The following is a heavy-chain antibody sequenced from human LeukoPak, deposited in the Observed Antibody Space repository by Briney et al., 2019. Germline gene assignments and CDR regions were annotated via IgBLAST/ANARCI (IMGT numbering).Heavy chain of an antibody. CDR3: ARGSGGSGSFDY. J-gene: IGHJ4*02. D-gene: IGHD3-10*01. CDR1: GGSISSGGYS. CDR2: IYHSGST. Sequence: SKTLSLTCAVSGGSISSGGYSWSWIRQPPGKGLEWIGYIYHSGSTYYNPSLKSRVTISVDRSKNQFSLKLSSVTAADTAVYYCARGSGGSGSFDYWGQGTLVTVSS. V-gene: IGHV4-30-2*01.